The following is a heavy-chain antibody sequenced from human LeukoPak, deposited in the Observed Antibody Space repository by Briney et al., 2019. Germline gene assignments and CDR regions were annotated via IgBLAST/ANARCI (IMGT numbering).Heavy chain of an antibody. CDR3: AKDPRFSYCSSTTCAYAFDI. Sequence: GGSLRLSCAASGFTFSRYWMHWVRQAPGKGLVRVSRINNDGRSTIYADSVKGRFTISRDNSKNTLYLQMNSLRAEDTAVYYCAKDPRFSYCSSTTCAYAFDIRGQGTMVTVSS. J-gene: IGHJ3*02. CDR1: GFTFSRYW. CDR2: INNDGRST. D-gene: IGHD2-2*01. V-gene: IGHV3-74*01.